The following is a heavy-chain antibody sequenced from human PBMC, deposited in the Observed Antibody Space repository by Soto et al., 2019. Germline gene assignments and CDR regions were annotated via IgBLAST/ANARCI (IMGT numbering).Heavy chain of an antibody. J-gene: IGHJ3*02. CDR3: ARSHYYDSSGYYRDAFDI. CDR2: IYYRGST. V-gene: IGHV4-59*01. D-gene: IGHD3-22*01. Sequence: QVQLQESGPGLVKPSETLSLTCTVSGGSISSYYWSWIRQPPGKGLEWIGYIYYRGSTNYNPSLKSRVTISVDTSKNQFSLKLSSVTAADTAVYYCARSHYYDSSGYYRDAFDIWGQGTMVTVSS. CDR1: GGSISSYY.